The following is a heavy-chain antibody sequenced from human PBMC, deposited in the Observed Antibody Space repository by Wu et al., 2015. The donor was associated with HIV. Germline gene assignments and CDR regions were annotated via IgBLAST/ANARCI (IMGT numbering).Heavy chain of an antibody. Sequence: QVPLMQSGAELKRPGSSVKISCQASGGTFSNYAINWVRQGPGQGLEWMGRISNRKRGTEYPQKFRGRVTMTTDTSARTAYMEMRGLTSDDTAVYYCARVQFDPNYYTYFDLWGQGTLVTVSS. CDR1: GGTFSNYA. V-gene: IGHV1-18*01. J-gene: IGHJ5*01. CDR2: ISNRKRGT. CDR3: ARVQFDPNYYTYFDL. D-gene: IGHD4/OR15-4a*01.